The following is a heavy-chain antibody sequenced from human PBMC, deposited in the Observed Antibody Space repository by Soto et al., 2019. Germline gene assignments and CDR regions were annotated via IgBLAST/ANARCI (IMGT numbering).Heavy chain of an antibody. CDR1: GYTFTDYF. V-gene: IGHV1-46*01. Sequence: QAQLVQSGAEVKKPGASVRLSCKTSGYTFTDYFIHWVRQAPGQGHEWMGIISLYHHSTSYEQKYQGRLTVTNDTSTTTVYMELSSLTSEDTAVYWCARELYSCGGDCPYDMDYWGQGTLVTVSS. CDR2: ISLYHHST. CDR3: ARELYSCGGDCPYDMDY. D-gene: IGHD2-21*02. J-gene: IGHJ4*02.